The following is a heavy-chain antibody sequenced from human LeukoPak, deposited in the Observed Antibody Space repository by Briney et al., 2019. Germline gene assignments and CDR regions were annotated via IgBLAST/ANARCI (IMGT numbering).Heavy chain of an antibody. CDR3: AKEGRYCSGGSCYSS. Sequence: PGGSLRLSCAASGFTFSSYGMHWVRQAPGKGLEWVAVISYDGSNKYYADSVKGRFTISRGNSKNTLYLQMNSLRAEDTAVYYCAKEGRYCSGGSCYSSWGQGTLVTVSS. D-gene: IGHD2-15*01. CDR1: GFTFSSYG. CDR2: ISYDGSNK. V-gene: IGHV3-30*18. J-gene: IGHJ4*02.